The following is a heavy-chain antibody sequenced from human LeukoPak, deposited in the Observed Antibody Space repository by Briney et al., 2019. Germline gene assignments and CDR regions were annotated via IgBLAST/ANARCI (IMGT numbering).Heavy chain of an antibody. Sequence: GGSLRLSCAASGFTFSSYNMNWVRQAPGKGLEWVSSISSSSSYRYYADSVKGRFTISRDNAKNSLYLQMNSLRAEDTAVYYCAVSSGWYYFDYWGQGTLVTVSS. D-gene: IGHD6-19*01. CDR1: GFTFSSYN. V-gene: IGHV3-21*01. CDR3: AVSSGWYYFDY. CDR2: ISSSSSYR. J-gene: IGHJ4*02.